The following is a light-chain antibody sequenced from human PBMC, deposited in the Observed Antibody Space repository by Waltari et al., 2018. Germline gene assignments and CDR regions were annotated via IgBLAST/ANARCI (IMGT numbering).Light chain of an antibody. CDR2: GAS. J-gene: IGKJ1*01. CDR3: QHYLRLPVT. CDR1: QSVSRS. V-gene: IGKV3-20*01. Sequence: EMVLPQSPGTLSLSLGERATVSCRTSQSVSRSLAWYQQKPGQAPRLLIYGASTRATGIPDRFSGSGSGTDFSLTISRLEPDDFAVYYCQHYLRLPVTFGQGTTVEI.